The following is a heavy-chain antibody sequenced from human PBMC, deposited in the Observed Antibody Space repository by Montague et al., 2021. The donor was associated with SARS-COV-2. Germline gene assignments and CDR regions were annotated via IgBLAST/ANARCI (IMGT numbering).Heavy chain of an antibody. CDR1: GFSLTTPGVG. CDR3: AEHLMQQDDYGDYVDAFDM. J-gene: IGHJ3*02. D-gene: IGHD4-17*01. Sequence: PALVKPTQSLTLTCSFSGFSLTTPGVGVGWVRQPPGKALEWLALIYWDGDTRYSPSLRGRLTITKDTSKNRVVLTMTHVDPVDPATYDCAEHLMQQDDYGDYVDAFDMWGHGTLVTVSS. V-gene: IGHV2-5*02. CDR2: IYWDGDT.